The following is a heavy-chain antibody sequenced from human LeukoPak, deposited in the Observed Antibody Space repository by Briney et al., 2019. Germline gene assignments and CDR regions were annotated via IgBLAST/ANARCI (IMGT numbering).Heavy chain of an antibody. V-gene: IGHV4-59*01. D-gene: IGHD2/OR15-2a*01. CDR2: LYYSGST. CDR1: GASISTYY. Sequence: SETLSVTCTVSGASISTYYWSWIRQPPGKGLEWIGYLYYSGSTTYSPSLKSRVTMSVDTSKSQFSLKLNSVTAADTAIYYCARVRGTFETDWGQGTLVTVSS. CDR3: ARVRGTFETD. J-gene: IGHJ1*01.